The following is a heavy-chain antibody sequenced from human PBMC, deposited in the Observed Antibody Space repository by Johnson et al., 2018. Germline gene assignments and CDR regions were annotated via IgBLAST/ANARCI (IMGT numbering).Heavy chain of an antibody. D-gene: IGHD2-2*02. Sequence: QVQLVQSGGGVVQPGRSLRLSCAASGFTFSSYAMHWVRQAPGKGLEWVAVISYDGSNKYYADSVKGRFTISRDNSKNTLDLQMNSLRAEDTAVYYCARDGYTEWGYYYYYMDVWGKGTTVTVSS. CDR2: ISYDGSNK. V-gene: IGHV3-30-3*01. CDR1: GFTFSSYA. J-gene: IGHJ6*03. CDR3: ARDGYTEWGYYYYYMDV.